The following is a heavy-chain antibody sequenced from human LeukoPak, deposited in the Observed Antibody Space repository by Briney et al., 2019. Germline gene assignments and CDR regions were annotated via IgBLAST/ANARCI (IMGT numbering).Heavy chain of an antibody. Sequence: GESLKISCKGSGYSYTSYWIGWVRQMPGKGLEWMGIIYPGDSDTRYSPSFQGQVTLSADKSSSTAYLQWSSLKASDSATYYCARLLRNIAAGVYYFDHWGQGTLVTVSS. CDR3: ARLLRNIAAGVYYFDH. CDR2: IYPGDSDT. CDR1: GYSYTSYW. J-gene: IGHJ4*02. D-gene: IGHD6-13*01. V-gene: IGHV5-51*01.